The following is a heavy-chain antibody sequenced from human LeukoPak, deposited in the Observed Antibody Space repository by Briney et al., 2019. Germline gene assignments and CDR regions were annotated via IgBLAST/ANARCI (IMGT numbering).Heavy chain of an antibody. CDR2: ISAYKGNT. J-gene: IGHJ4*02. CDR3: ARDDPTYYYGSGSYGY. V-gene: IGHV1-18*04. CDR1: GYTFTSYG. D-gene: IGHD3-10*01. Sequence: ASVTVSCKASGYTFTSYGISWVRQAPGQGREWRGWISAYKGNTNYAQKLQGRVTMTTDTSTSTAYMELRSLRSDDTAVYYCARDDPTYYYGSGSYGYWGQGTLVTVSS.